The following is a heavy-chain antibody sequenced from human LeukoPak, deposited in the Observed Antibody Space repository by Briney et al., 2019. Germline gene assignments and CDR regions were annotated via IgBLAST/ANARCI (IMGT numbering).Heavy chain of an antibody. J-gene: IGHJ6*03. CDR2: ISSSSSYI. Sequence: GGSLRLSCAASGFTFSSYSMNWVRQAPGKGLEWVSSISSSSSYIYYADSVKGRFTISRDNAKNSLYLQMNSLRAEDTAAYYCARRTVTTFNYYYYMDVWGKGTTVTVSS. CDR1: GFTFSSYS. D-gene: IGHD4-17*01. V-gene: IGHV3-21*01. CDR3: ARRTVTTFNYYYYMDV.